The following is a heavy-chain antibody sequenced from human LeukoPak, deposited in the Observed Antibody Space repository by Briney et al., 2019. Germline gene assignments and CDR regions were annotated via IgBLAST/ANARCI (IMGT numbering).Heavy chain of an antibody. CDR3: ATDLWWSPRRYFDY. Sequence: GASVKVSCKASGYTFITYDINWVRQATGQGLEWMGWINPNSGGTNYAQKFQGRVTMTRDTSISTAYMELSSLRSEDTAVYYCATDLWWSPRRYFDYWGQGTLVTVSS. D-gene: IGHD2-21*01. CDR1: GYTFITYD. V-gene: IGHV1-2*02. CDR2: INPNSGGT. J-gene: IGHJ4*02.